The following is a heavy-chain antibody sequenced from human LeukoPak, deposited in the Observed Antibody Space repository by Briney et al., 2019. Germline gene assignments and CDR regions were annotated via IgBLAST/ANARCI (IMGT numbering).Heavy chain of an antibody. J-gene: IGHJ4*02. D-gene: IGHD1-1*01. CDR2: IRYDGSNK. CDR1: GFTFSSYG. CDR3: AKDRYLQIDY. V-gene: IGHV3-30*02. Sequence: GGSLRLSCAASGFTFSSYGMHWVRQAPGKGLEWVAFIRYDGSNKYYADSVKGRFTTSRDNSKNTLYLQMNSLRAEDTAVYYCAKDRYLQIDYWGQGTLVTVSS.